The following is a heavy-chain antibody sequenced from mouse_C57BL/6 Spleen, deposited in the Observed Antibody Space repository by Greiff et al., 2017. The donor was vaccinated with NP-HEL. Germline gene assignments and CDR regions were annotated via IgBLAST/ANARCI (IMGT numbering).Heavy chain of an antibody. V-gene: IGHV1-82*01. CDR2: IYPGDGDT. CDR1: GYAFSSSW. CDR3: AREAGDAMDY. J-gene: IGHJ4*01. Sequence: VQLQQSGPELVKPGASVKISCKASGYAFSSSWMNWVKQRPGKGLEWIGRIYPGDGDTNYIGKFKGKATLTADKSSSTAYMQLSSLTSEDSAVYFCAREAGDAMDYWGQGTSVTVSS.